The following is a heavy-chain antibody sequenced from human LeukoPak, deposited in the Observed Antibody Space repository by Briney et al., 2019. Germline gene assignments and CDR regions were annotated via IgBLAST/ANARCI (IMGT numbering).Heavy chain of an antibody. CDR2: IYPNSGDT. Sequence: GASVKVSCKPSGYSFTGYFIHWVRQATGQGREWMGCIYPNSGDTKYAQKFQGRVSVPRDTSTRTAYREPSRLRSDDTAVYFCARSGSTGYSLDYWGQGTLVTVSS. D-gene: IGHD3-22*01. J-gene: IGHJ4*02. V-gene: IGHV1-2*02. CDR3: ARSGSTGYSLDY. CDR1: GYSFTGYF.